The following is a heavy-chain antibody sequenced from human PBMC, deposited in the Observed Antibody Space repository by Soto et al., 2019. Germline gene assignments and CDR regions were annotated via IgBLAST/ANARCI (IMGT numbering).Heavy chain of an antibody. CDR1: GFTFSSYG. J-gene: IGHJ1*01. CDR3: ARDGGIGRWLGYFQH. Sequence: QVQLVESGGGVVQPGRSLRLSCAASGFTFSSYGMHWVRQAPGTGLEWVAVIWYDGSNKYYADSVKGRFTISRDNSKNTLYLQMNSLRAEDTAVYYCARDGGIGRWLGYFQHWGQGTLVTVSS. CDR2: IWYDGSNK. D-gene: IGHD6-19*01. V-gene: IGHV3-33*01.